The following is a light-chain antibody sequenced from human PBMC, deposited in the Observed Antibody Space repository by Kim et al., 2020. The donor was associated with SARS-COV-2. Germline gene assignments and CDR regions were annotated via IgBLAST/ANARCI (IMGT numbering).Light chain of an antibody. Sequence: ASIGDTVTITCRASQGLNSDLAWYQQKPGKAPKLLIYAASTLQSGVPSRFSGSGSGTDFTLTIGGLQSEDFATYYCQQYYSFPLTFGQGTKVEIK. CDR1: QGLNSD. CDR3: QQYYSFPLT. V-gene: IGKV1-8*01. CDR2: AAS. J-gene: IGKJ1*01.